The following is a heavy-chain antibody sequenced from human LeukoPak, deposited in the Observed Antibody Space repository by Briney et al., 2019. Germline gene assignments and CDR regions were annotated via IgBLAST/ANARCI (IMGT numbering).Heavy chain of an antibody. J-gene: IGHJ4*02. D-gene: IGHD1-26*01. CDR3: ARLSGSYSAL. Sequence: ASVKVSCKASGYTFTSYGISWVRQAPGQGLEWMGIINPSGGSTSYAQKFQGRVTMTRDTSTSTVYMELSSLRSEDTAVYYCARLSGSYSALWGQGTLVTVSS. V-gene: IGHV1-46*01. CDR1: GYTFTSYG. CDR2: INPSGGST.